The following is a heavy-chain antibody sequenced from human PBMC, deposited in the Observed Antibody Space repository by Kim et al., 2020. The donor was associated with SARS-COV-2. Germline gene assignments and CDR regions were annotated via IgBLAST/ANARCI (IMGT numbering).Heavy chain of an antibody. CDR2: ISKSGDDT. CDR3: VKLRRDWDHDSDY. V-gene: IGHV3-23*01. CDR1: GFTFSNYA. Sequence: GGSLRLSCAASGFTFSNYAMTWVRQAPGKGLEWVSTISKSGDDTKYADSVKGRFTISRDNSKTTLYLEMNSLRAEETAVYYCVKLRRDWDHDSDYWGQGTLVTVSS. J-gene: IGHJ4*02. D-gene: IGHD2-21*02.